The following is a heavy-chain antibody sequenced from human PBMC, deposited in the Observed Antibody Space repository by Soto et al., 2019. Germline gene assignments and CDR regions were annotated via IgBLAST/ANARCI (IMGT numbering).Heavy chain of an antibody. V-gene: IGHV1-46*01. J-gene: IGHJ6*02. CDR2: INPSGGST. CDR1: GYTFTSHY. CDR3: ARDGGVVLRYYDILTGSNGMDV. D-gene: IGHD3-9*01. Sequence: GASVKVSCKASGYTFTSHYMHWVRQAPGQGLEWMGIINPSGGSTSYAQKFQGRVTMTRDTSTSTVYMELSSLRSEDTAVYYCARDGGVVLRYYDILTGSNGMDVWGQGTTVTVSS.